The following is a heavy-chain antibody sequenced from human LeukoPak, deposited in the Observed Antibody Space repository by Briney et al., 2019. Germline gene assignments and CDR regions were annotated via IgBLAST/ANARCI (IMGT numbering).Heavy chain of an antibody. CDR1: GFMFSSNY. CDR3: ASHGGQSSAPFMDY. Sequence: GGSLRLSCAASGFMFSSNYMSWVRQAPGKGLEWVSLNYNGDTTSYSDSVKGRFTISRDNSKNTLYLQMNSLRVEDTAVYYCASHGGQSSAPFMDYWGQGTLVTVSS. V-gene: IGHV3-66*04. D-gene: IGHD3-10*01. J-gene: IGHJ4*02. CDR2: NYNGDTT.